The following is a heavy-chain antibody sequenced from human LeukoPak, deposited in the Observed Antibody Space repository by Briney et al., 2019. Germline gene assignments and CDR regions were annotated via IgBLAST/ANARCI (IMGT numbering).Heavy chain of an antibody. CDR1: GFTLSSYS. CDR2: ISSSSSTI. Sequence: GGSLRLSCAASGFTLSSYSMNWVRQAPGKGLEWVSYISSSSSTIYYADSVKGRFTISRDNAKNSLYLQMNSLRAEDTAVYYCARGVRGYYGSGTYYDYWGQGTLVTVSS. J-gene: IGHJ4*02. V-gene: IGHV3-48*04. CDR3: ARGVRGYYGSGTYYDY. D-gene: IGHD3-10*01.